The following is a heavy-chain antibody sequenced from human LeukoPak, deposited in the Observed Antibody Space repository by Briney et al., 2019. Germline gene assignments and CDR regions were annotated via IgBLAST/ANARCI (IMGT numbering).Heavy chain of an antibody. CDR3: ASGGWSGYYDILTGYYNVIV. J-gene: IGHJ4*02. CDR1: GFTFSSYG. CDR2: ISYDGSNK. V-gene: IGHV3-30*03. D-gene: IGHD3-9*01. Sequence: PGRSLRPSCAASGFTFSSYGMHWVRQAPGKGLEWVAVISYDGSNKYYADSVKGRFTISRDNAKNSLYLQMNSLRAEDTAVYYCASGGWSGYYDILTGYYNVIVWGQGTLVTVSS.